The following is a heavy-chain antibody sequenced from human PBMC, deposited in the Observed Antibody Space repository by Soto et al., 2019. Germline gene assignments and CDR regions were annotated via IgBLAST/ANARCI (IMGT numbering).Heavy chain of an antibody. CDR2: INPSGGST. V-gene: IGHV1-46*01. Sequence: ASVKVSCKASGYTFTNYYMHWVRQAPGQGLEWMGIINPSGGSTSYAQKFQGRVTMTRDTSTSTVYMELSSLRSEDTAVYYCARVRGQIWPPLGYWGQGKLVNVS. CDR3: ARVRGQIWPPLGY. D-gene: IGHD5-18*01. CDR1: GYTFTNYY. J-gene: IGHJ4*02.